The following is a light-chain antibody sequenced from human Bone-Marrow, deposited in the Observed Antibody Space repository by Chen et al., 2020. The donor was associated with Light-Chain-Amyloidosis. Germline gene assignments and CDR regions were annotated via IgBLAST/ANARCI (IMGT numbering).Light chain of an antibody. CDR3: SSYTITIPLV. CDR1: SSDVGGDKH. V-gene: IGLV2-14*01. Sequence: QSALTQPASVSGSPGQSITISCTGTSSDVGGDKHVSWYQQHPDKAPILMIYEVTNRPSWVPDRFSGSKSYNTSSLTISVLQTEAEAVYFCSSYTITIPLVFGSGTRVTVL. CDR2: EVT. J-gene: IGLJ1*01.